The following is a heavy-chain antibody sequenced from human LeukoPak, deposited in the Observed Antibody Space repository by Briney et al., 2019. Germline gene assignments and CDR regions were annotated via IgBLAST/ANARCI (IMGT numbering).Heavy chain of an antibody. V-gene: IGHV1-69*05. J-gene: IGHJ4*02. CDR2: IIPIFGTA. D-gene: IGHD6-19*01. CDR1: GGTFSSYA. CDR3: ARDSSTGSSGSN. Sequence: SVKVSCKASGGTFSSYAISWVRQAPGQGLEWMGGIIPIFGTANYAQKFQGRVTMTTDASTSTAYMELRSLRSDDTAVYCCARDSSTGSSGSNWGQGTLVTVSS.